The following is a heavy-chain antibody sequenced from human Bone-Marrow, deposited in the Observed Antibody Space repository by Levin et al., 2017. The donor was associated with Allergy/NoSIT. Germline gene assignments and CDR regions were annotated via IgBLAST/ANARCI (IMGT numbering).Heavy chain of an antibody. D-gene: IGHD1-1*01. V-gene: IGHV3-21*01. CDR2: ISPNSKYI. Sequence: KGLEWVSSISPNSKYIYYADSVRGRFTNSRDDAKNSLDLQMNTLRAEDTAVYYCGSEGGNATAKYYYYATDVWGQGTTVTVSS. J-gene: IGHJ6*02. CDR3: GSEGGNATAKYYYYATDV.